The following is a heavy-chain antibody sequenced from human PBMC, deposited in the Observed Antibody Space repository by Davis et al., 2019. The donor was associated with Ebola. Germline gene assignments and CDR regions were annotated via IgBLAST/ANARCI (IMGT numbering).Heavy chain of an antibody. V-gene: IGHV2-70*01. CDR2: IDWDDDK. D-gene: IGHD6-19*01. J-gene: IGHJ3*02. Sequence: SGPTLVKPTQTLTLTCTFSGFSLSTSGMCVSWIRQPPGKALEWHALIDWDDDKYYSTSLQTRLTISKDTSKNQVVLTMTNMDPVETATYYCARIPYTRGWRAFDIWGQGAMVTVSS. CDR1: GFSLSTSGMC. CDR3: ARIPYTRGWRAFDI.